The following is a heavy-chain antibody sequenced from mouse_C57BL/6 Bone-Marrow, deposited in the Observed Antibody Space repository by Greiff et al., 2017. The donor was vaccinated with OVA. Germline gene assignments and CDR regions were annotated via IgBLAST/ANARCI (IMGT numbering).Heavy chain of an antibody. V-gene: IGHV5-4*03. CDR1: GFTFSSYA. CDR3: AGIYYYGSSPDY. CDR2: ISDGGSYT. Sequence: EVKLVESGGGLVKPGGSLKLSCAASGFTFSSYAMSWVRQTPEKRLEWVATISDGGSYTYYPDNVKGRFTISRDNAKNNLYLQMSHLKSEDTAMYYCAGIYYYGSSPDYWGQGTTLTVSS. D-gene: IGHD1-1*01. J-gene: IGHJ2*01.